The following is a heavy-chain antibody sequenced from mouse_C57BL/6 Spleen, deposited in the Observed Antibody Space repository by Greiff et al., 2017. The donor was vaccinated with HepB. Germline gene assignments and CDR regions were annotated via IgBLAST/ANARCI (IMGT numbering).Heavy chain of an antibody. Sequence: QVQLKQPGAELVRPGSSVKLSCKASGYTFTSYWMHWVKQRPIQGLEWIGNIDPSDSETHYNQKFKDKATLTVDKSSSTAYMQPSRLTSEDSAVYYCASRTRGNYFDYWGQGTTLTVSS. V-gene: IGHV1-52*01. CDR1: GYTFTSYW. J-gene: IGHJ2*01. CDR2: IDPSDSET. CDR3: ASRTRGNYFDY.